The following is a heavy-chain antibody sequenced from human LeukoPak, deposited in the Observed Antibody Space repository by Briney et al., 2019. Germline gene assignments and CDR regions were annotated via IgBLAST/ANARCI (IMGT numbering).Heavy chain of an antibody. J-gene: IGHJ4*02. D-gene: IGHD6-13*01. Sequence: GGSLRLSCAASGFTFSSYAMHWVRQAPGKGLEWVAVISYDGSNKYYADSVKGRFTISRDNSKNTLYLQMNGLRAEDTAVYYCARASSGYSSSWLDYWGQGTLVTVSS. CDR3: ARASSGYSSSWLDY. CDR1: GFTFSSYA. V-gene: IGHV3-30-3*01. CDR2: ISYDGSNK.